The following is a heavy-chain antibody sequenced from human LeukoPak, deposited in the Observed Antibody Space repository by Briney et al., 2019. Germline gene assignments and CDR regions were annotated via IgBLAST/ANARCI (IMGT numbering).Heavy chain of an antibody. CDR2: IFPADSDT. V-gene: IGHV5-51*01. CDR3: ARQGPSDY. J-gene: IGHJ4*02. Sequence: GESLKTSCKASGYRFTSIWIGWVRQLPGKGLEWMGIIFPADSDTRYSPSFRGQVSISADKSISTAYLQWSSLKASDTSIYYCARQGPSDYWGQGTLVTVSS. CDR1: GYRFTSIW.